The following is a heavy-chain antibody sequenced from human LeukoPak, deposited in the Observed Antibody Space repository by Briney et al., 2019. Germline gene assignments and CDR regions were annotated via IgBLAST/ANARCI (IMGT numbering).Heavy chain of an antibody. CDR3: ARGDYYYYMDV. D-gene: IGHD3-10*01. CDR2: IYYSGSS. J-gene: IGHJ6*03. Sequence: SETLSLTCSVSGASISSINYYWGWIRQPPGKGLEWIGSIYYSGSSYHNPSLKSRVTMSVDTSKNQFSLNVSSVTAADTAVYYCARGDYYYYMDVWGTGTTVTVSS. V-gene: IGHV4-39*01. CDR1: GASISSINYY.